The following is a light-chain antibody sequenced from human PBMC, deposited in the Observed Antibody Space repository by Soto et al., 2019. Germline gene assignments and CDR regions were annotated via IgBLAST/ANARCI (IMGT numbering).Light chain of an antibody. CDR1: QSVSSN. J-gene: IGKJ1*01. Sequence: EIVMTQSPATLSVSPGERATHSCRASQSVSSNLAWYQQKPGQAPRLLIYGASTRATGIPARFSGSGSGTEITLTISSLQSEDFAVYYCQQYNNWPGTFGQGTKVEIK. V-gene: IGKV3-15*01. CDR2: GAS. CDR3: QQYNNWPGT.